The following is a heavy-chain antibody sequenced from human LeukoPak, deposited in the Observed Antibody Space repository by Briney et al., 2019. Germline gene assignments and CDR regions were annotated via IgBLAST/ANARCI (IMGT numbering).Heavy chain of an antibody. D-gene: IGHD3-3*01. CDR2: ISSSSSTI. J-gene: IGHJ6*02. V-gene: IGHV3-48*01. CDR1: GFTFSSYS. Sequence: GGSLRLSCAASGFTFSSYSMNWVRQAPGKGLEWVSYISSSSSTIYYADSVKGRFTISRDNAKNSLYLQMNSLRAEDTAVYYCARQARHDFWSGYSYYYGMDVWGQGTTVTVSS. CDR3: ARQARHDFWSGYSYYYGMDV.